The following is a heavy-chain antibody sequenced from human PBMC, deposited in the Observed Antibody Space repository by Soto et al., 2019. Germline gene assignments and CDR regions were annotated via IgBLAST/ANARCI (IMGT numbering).Heavy chain of an antibody. CDR1: GGTFSSYA. CDR2: IIPIFGTA. V-gene: IGHV1-69*01. Sequence: QVQLVLSGTEVKKPGSSVKVSCKASGGTFSSYAISWVRQAPGQGLEWMGGIIPIFGTANYAQKFQGRVTITADESTSTAYMELSSLRSEDTAVYYCARTTGYSSGWYGGDFDYWGQGTLVTVSS. J-gene: IGHJ4*02. D-gene: IGHD6-19*01. CDR3: ARTTGYSSGWYGGDFDY.